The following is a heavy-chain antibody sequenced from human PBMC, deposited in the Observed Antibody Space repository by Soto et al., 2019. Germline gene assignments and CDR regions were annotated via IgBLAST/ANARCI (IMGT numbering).Heavy chain of an antibody. V-gene: IGHV4-30-2*05. CDR1: GGSISSGGSS. Sequence: PSETLSLTCAVSGGSISSGGSSWSWIRQPPGKGLEWIGYIYYSGSTYYNPSLKSRVTISVDTSKSQFSLKLSSVTAADTAVYYCAREKRLTYYDSSGYYGFDYWGQGTLVTVSS. J-gene: IGHJ4*02. CDR3: AREKRLTYYDSSGYYGFDY. CDR2: IYYSGST. D-gene: IGHD3-22*01.